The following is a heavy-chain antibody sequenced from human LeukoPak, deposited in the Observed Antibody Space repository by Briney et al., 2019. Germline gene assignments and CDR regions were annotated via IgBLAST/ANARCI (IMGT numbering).Heavy chain of an antibody. CDR2: TYTSGST. D-gene: IGHD6-13*01. V-gene: IGHV4-4*07. CDR1: GGSISNYY. J-gene: IGHJ6*02. Sequence: SETLSLTCTVSGGSISNYYWSRLRQPAGKGLEWIGRTYTSGSTNYNPSLKSRVTMSVDTSKNQFSLKLSSVTAADTAVYYCARADTGLAAAGTDYYYGMDVWGQGTTVTVSS. CDR3: ARADTGLAAAGTDYYYGMDV.